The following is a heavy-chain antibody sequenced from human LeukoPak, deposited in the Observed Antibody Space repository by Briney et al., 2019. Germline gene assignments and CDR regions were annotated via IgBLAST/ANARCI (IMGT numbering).Heavy chain of an antibody. CDR3: AKAATLQVSHAFDI. Sequence: GGSLRLSCTVSGFTFNNYGMHWVRQAPGKGLEWVALISYDGSIKYYADSVKGRFTISRDNSKNTLYVQMNSLRVEDTAVYYCAKAATLQVSHAFDIWGQGTMVTVSS. CDR1: GFTFNNYG. J-gene: IGHJ3*02. D-gene: IGHD5-24*01. CDR2: ISYDGSIK. V-gene: IGHV3-30*18.